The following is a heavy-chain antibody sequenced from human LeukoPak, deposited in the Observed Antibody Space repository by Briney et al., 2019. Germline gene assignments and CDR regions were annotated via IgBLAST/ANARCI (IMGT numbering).Heavy chain of an antibody. CDR2: IWYEGSHK. CDR1: GSTLSSHG. V-gene: IGHV3-33*01. J-gene: IGHJ4*02. D-gene: IGHD6-19*01. Sequence: GRSLRPSCAASGSTLSSHGMHWVRHAPSRGLEWVAVIWYEGSHKYNAHSVKGRFTISRDNSKNMLYLQMNSLRAEDTAVYFCVGGRGWLPDYWGQGTLVTVSS. CDR3: VGGRGWLPDY.